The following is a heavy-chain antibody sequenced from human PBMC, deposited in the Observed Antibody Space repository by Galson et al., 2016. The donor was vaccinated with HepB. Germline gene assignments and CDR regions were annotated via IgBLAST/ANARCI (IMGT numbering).Heavy chain of an antibody. CDR1: GFTFSNYW. D-gene: IGHD6-13*01. Sequence: SLRLSCAASGFTFSNYWMSWVRQGPGKGLEWVGNIKADGSEKNYVESVKGRFTISRDNAKDSLYLQMNSLRVEDTAVYYCTRDFGYSNYDWGQGTLVTVSS. CDR2: IKADGSEK. J-gene: IGHJ4*02. V-gene: IGHV3-7*01. CDR3: TRDFGYSNYD.